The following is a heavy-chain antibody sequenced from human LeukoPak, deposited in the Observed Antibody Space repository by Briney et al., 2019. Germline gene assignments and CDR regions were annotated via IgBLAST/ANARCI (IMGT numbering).Heavy chain of an antibody. V-gene: IGHV3-33*06. D-gene: IGHD6-19*01. CDR1: GFTFSSYG. CDR3: AKDSLGSGWYGVDY. Sequence: GGSLRLSCAASGFTFSSYGMHWVRQAPGKGLEWVAVIWYDGSNKYYADSVKGRFTISRDNSKNTLYLQMNGLRAEDTAVYYCAKDSLGSGWYGVDYWGQGTLVTVSS. CDR2: IWYDGSNK. J-gene: IGHJ4*02.